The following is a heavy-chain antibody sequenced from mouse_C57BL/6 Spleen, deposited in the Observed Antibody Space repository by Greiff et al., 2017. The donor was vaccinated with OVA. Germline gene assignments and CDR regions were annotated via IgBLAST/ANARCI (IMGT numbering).Heavy chain of an antibody. CDR3: ARRVLYGDDAFAY. V-gene: IGHV1-9*01. CDR1: GYTFTGYW. D-gene: IGHD2-2*01. CDR2: ILPGSGST. J-gene: IGHJ3*01. Sequence: QVQLQQSGAELMKPGASVKLSCKATGYTFTGYWIEWVKQRPGHGLEWIGEILPGSGSTNYNEKFKGKATFTADTSSNTAYMQLSSLTAEDSAIYYCARRVLYGDDAFAYWGQGTLVTVSA.